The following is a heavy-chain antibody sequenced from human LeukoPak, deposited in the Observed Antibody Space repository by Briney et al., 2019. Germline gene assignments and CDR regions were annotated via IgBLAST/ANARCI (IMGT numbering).Heavy chain of an antibody. CDR3: ARGAEAAMVPVDY. CDR2: INTNTGNP. V-gene: IGHV7-4-1*02. Sequence: GASVKVSCKASGYTFTKYAMIWVRQAPGQGLEWMGWINTNTGNPTYAQGFTGRFVFSLDTSVSTAYLQISSLKAEDTAVYYCARGAEAAMVPVDYWGQGTLVTVSS. J-gene: IGHJ4*02. D-gene: IGHD5-18*01. CDR1: GYTFTKYA.